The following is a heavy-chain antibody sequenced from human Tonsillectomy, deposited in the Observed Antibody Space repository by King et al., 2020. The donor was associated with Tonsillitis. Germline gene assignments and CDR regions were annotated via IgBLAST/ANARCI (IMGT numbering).Heavy chain of an antibody. CDR2: ISAYNDKT. Sequence: QLVQSGTEVKKPGASVKVSCKASGYSFISYGISWVRQAPGQGLEWMGCISAYNDKTNYAQKLQGRVTMTTDTSTSTAYMELRSLRSDDTAVYYCARDLKYYYVSSGYFFDYWGQGTLVTVSS. J-gene: IGHJ4*02. CDR3: ARDLKYYYVSSGYFFDY. CDR1: GYSFISYG. V-gene: IGHV1-18*04. D-gene: IGHD3-22*01.